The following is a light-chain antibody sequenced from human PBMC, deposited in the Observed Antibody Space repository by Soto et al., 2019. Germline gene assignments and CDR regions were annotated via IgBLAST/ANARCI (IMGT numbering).Light chain of an antibody. CDR2: EVS. CDR3: SSYTSSSLPV. J-gene: IGLJ2*01. V-gene: IGLV2-14*01. Sequence: QSALTQPASVSGSPGQSITISCTGTSSVVGGYNYVSWYQQHPGKAPKLMIYEVSNRPSGVSNRFSGSKSGNTASLTISGLQAEDEADYYCSSYTSSSLPVFGGGTKLTVL. CDR1: SSVVGGYNY.